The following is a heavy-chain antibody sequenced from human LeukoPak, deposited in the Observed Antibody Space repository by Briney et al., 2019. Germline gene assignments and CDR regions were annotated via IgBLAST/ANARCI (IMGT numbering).Heavy chain of an antibody. Sequence: GGSLRLSCVASGFTFSNYGMHWVRQAPGKGLEWVAVIWYDGSNKYYADSVKGRFTISRDNSKNTLYLQMNSLRAEDTAVYYCARILLIDYDSSGYSDYWGQGTLVTVSS. CDR3: ARILLIDYDSSGYSDY. CDR2: IWYDGSNK. V-gene: IGHV3-33*08. CDR1: GFTFSNYG. D-gene: IGHD3-22*01. J-gene: IGHJ4*02.